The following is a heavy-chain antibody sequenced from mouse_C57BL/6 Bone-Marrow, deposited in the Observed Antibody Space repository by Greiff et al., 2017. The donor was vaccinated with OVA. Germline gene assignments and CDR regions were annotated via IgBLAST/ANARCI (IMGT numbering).Heavy chain of an antibody. CDR3: ARRGVLPWYFDV. Sequence: VQLQQPGAELVKPGASVKLSCKASGYTFTSYWMHWVKQRPGQGLEWIGMIHPSSGSTNYNEKFKSKATLTVDKSSSTAYMQLSSLTSEDSAVYYCARRGVLPWYFDVWGTGTTVTVSS. D-gene: IGHD2-14*01. V-gene: IGHV1-64*01. J-gene: IGHJ1*03. CDR1: GYTFTSYW. CDR2: IHPSSGST.